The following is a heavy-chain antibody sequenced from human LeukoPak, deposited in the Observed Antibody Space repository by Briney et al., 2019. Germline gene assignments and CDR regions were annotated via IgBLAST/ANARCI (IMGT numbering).Heavy chain of an antibody. D-gene: IGHD5-18*01. CDR2: IYTSGST. Sequence: PSQTLSLTCTVSGGSISSGSYYWSWIRQPAGHALEWIGRIYTSGSTNYNPSLKSRVTISVDTSKNQFSLKLSSVTAADTAVYYCARGGRGGYSYAQSLDPWGQGTLVTVSS. J-gene: IGHJ5*02. CDR3: ARGGRGGYSYAQSLDP. V-gene: IGHV4-61*02. CDR1: GGSISSGSYY.